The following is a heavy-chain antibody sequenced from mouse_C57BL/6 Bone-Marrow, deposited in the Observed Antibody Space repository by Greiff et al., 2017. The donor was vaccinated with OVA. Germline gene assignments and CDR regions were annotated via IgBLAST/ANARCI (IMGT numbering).Heavy chain of an antibody. CDR2: INPSSGYT. Sequence: QVQLKQSGAELAKPGASVKLSCKASGYTFTSYWMHWVKQRPGQGLEWIGYINPSSGYTKYNQKFKDKATLTADKSSSTAYMQLSSLTYEDSAVYYCASPRRITTVVVGDWYFDVWGTGTTVTVSS. CDR1: GYTFTSYW. J-gene: IGHJ1*03. CDR3: ASPRRITTVVVGDWYFDV. V-gene: IGHV1-7*01. D-gene: IGHD1-1*01.